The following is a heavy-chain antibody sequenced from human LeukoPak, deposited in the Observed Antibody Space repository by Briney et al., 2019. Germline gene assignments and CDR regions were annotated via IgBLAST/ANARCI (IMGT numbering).Heavy chain of an antibody. D-gene: IGHD3-16*01. CDR2: IYYSGST. J-gene: IGHJ5*02. CDR3: ARVSFGMKIYWFDP. Sequence: SETLSLTCTVSGGSISSSSYYWGWIRQPPGKGLEWIGSIYYSGSTYYNPSLKSRVTISVDTSKNQFSLKLSSVTAADTAVYYCARVSFGMKIYWFDPWGQGTLVTVSS. CDR1: GGSISSSSYY. V-gene: IGHV4-39*07.